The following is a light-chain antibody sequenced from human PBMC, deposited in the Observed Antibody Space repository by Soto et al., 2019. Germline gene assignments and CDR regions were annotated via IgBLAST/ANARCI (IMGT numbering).Light chain of an antibody. CDR2: EVS. Sequence: QSALTQPPSASGSPGQSVTLSCTGTSSDVGGYNYVSWYQQHPGKAPKLMIYEVSKRPSGVPDRFSGSKSGNTASLTVSGLQDEDEADYYCSSYAGSKNVVFGGVTKLTVL. CDR3: SSYAGSKNVV. V-gene: IGLV2-8*01. CDR1: SSDVGGYNY. J-gene: IGLJ2*01.